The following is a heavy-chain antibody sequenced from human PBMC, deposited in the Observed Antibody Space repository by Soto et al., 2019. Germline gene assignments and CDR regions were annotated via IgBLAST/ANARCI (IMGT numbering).Heavy chain of an antibody. D-gene: IGHD2-2*01. CDR1: GFTFSSYW. V-gene: IGHV3-7*04. Sequence: PGGSLRLSCAASGFTFSSYWMIWVRQAPGKGLEWVADINQNGAEKHYLDSVEGRFTISRDNAKNSLYLQMNSLRDEDTAVYYCARAAYQQLPSTWGQGTLVTVSS. J-gene: IGHJ5*02. CDR3: ARAAYQQLPST. CDR2: INQNGAEK.